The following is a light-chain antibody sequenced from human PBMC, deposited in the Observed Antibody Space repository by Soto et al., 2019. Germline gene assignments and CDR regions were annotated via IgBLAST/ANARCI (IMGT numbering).Light chain of an antibody. V-gene: IGLV2-14*03. CDR1: SSDVGGYNY. Sequence: QTVLTQPASVSGSPGQSITISCTGTSSDVGGYNYVSWYQQHPGKAPKLMIYDFNSRPSGVSNRFSGSKSGNTASLTISGLQAEDEADYYCSSYTSSGTRVFGAGTKVTVL. CDR3: SSYTSSGTRV. J-gene: IGLJ1*01. CDR2: DFN.